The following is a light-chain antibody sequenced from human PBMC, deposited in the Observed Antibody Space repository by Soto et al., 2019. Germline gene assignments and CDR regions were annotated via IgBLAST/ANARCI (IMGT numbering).Light chain of an antibody. J-gene: IGLJ2*01. CDR1: SCHSSYA. V-gene: IGLV4-69*01. CDR3: QPWGTGIQV. Sequence: QPVLPQSPSASASLGASVKLTCTLSSCHSSYAIAWHQQQPEKGPRYLMKLNSDGSHSKGDGIPDRFSGSSSGAERHLTISCLQSEDEADYYCQPWGTGIQVFGGGTKLTVL. CDR2: LNSDGSH.